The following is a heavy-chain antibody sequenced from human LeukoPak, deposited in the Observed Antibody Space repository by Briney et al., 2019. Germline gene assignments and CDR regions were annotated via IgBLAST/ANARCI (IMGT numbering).Heavy chain of an antibody. D-gene: IGHD2-15*01. V-gene: IGHV3-11*05. CDR1: GFTFSDYY. CDR2: IIGSSTFK. Sequence: RTGGSLRLSCAASGFTFSDYYMSWIRQAPGKGLEWVSYIIGSSTFKDYADSVKGRFTISRDNAKNSLYLQMNSLRAEDTAVYYCARGAQYCSGGTSNDYWGQGTLVTVSS. J-gene: IGHJ4*02. CDR3: ARGAQYCSGGTSNDY.